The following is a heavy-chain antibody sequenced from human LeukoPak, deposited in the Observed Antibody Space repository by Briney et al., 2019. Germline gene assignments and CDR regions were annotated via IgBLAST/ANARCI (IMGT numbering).Heavy chain of an antibody. J-gene: IGHJ4*02. CDR3: ARERGYSSSWYTF. V-gene: IGHV3-53*01. D-gene: IGHD6-13*01. CDR1: GLTVSINY. CDR2: FYSDGTT. Sequence: GGSLRLSCAASGLTVSINYMSWVRQAPGKGLEWVSVFYSDGTTYYADSVRGRFTISRDNAKNSLYLQMNSLRAEDTAVYYCARERGYSSSWYTFWGQGTLVTVSS.